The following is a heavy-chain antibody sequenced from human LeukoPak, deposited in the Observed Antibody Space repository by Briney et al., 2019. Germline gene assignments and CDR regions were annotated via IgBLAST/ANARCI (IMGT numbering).Heavy chain of an antibody. Sequence: GESLKISCKGSGYSFTSYWISWVRQMPGKGLEWMGRIDPSDSYTNYSPSFQGHVTTSADKSISTAYLQWSSLKASDTAMYYCARHHGYYDSSGYLYYFDYWGQGTTVTVSS. CDR1: GYSFTSYW. V-gene: IGHV5-10-1*01. CDR2: IDPSDSYT. CDR3: ARHHGYYDSSGYLYYFDY. J-gene: IGHJ4*03. D-gene: IGHD3-22*01.